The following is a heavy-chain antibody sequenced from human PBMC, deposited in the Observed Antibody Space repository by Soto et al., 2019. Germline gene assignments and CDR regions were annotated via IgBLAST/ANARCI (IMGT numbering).Heavy chain of an antibody. V-gene: IGHV4-31*03. CDR3: ARDAQYCSGGSCYSGNFDY. J-gene: IGHJ4*02. CDR2: IYYSGST. CDR1: GGSISSGGYY. D-gene: IGHD2-15*01. Sequence: SETLSLTCTVSGGSISSGGYYWSWIRQHPGKVLEWIGYIYYSGSTYYNPSLKSRVTISVDTSKNQFSLKLSSVTAADTAVYYCARDAQYCSGGSCYSGNFDYWGQGTLVTVSS.